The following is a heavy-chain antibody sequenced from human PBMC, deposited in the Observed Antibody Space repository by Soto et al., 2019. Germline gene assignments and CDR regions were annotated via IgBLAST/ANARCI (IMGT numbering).Heavy chain of an antibody. CDR3: AKDIATVTYGMDV. J-gene: IGHJ6*02. V-gene: IGHV3-9*01. Sequence: EVQLVESGGGLVQPGRSLRLSCAPSGFTFDDYAMHWVRQAPGKGLEWVSGISWNSGSIGYADSVKGRFTISRDNAKNSLYLQMNSLRAEDTALYYCAKDIATVTYGMDVWGQGTTVTVSS. CDR1: GFTFDDYA. CDR2: ISWNSGSI. D-gene: IGHD4-17*01.